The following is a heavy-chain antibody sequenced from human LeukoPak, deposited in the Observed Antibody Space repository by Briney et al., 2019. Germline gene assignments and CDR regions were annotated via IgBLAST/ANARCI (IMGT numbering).Heavy chain of an antibody. Sequence: SETLSLTCTVSGGSISSGGYYWSWIRQPPGKGLEWIGYIYHSGSTYYNPSLKSRVTISVDTSKNQFSLKLSSVTAADTAVYYCARAGDSSSADPYYFDYWGQGTLVTVSS. V-gene: IGHV4-30-2*05. D-gene: IGHD6-6*01. CDR1: GGSISSGGYY. CDR3: ARAGDSSSADPYYFDY. J-gene: IGHJ4*02. CDR2: IYHSGST.